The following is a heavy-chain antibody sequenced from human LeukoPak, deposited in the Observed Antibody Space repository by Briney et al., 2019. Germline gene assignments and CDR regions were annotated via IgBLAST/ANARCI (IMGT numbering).Heavy chain of an antibody. V-gene: IGHV3-23*01. D-gene: IGHD2-8*01. J-gene: IGHJ4*02. CDR3: AKQSYARSLGE. Sequence: GGSLRLSCATPGFPFSDFSMSWVRQAPGKGLEWISTTNSGGTSTYYAESVKGRFTISRDNSKNTLYLQMSSPRVEDTAVYYCAKQSYARSLGEGGPGTLVSVSS. CDR2: TNSGGTST. CDR1: GFPFSDFS.